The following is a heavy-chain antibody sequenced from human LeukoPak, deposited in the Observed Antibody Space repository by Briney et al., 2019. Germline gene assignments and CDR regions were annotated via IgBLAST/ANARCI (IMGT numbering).Heavy chain of an antibody. CDR2: IYYSGST. Sequence: PSETLSLTCTVSGGSISSYYWSWIRQPPGEGLEWIGYIYYSGSTNYNPSLKSRVTISVDTSKNQFSLKLSSVTAADTAVYYCARAQGGYCSSTSCYWFPITFDPWGQGTLVTVSS. D-gene: IGHD2-2*01. J-gene: IGHJ5*02. CDR1: GGSISSYY. CDR3: ARAQGGYCSSTSCYWFPITFDP. V-gene: IGHV4-59*01.